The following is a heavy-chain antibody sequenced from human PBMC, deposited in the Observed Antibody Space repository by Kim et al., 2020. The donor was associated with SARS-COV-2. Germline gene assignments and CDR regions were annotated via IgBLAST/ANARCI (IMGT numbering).Heavy chain of an antibody. J-gene: IGHJ6*02. CDR2: IYSGGST. D-gene: IGHD3-10*01. CDR3: ARDWGQKVTMVRGVRYYYYSMDV. Sequence: GGSLRLSCAASGFTVSSNYMSWVRQAPGKGLEWVSVIYSGGSTYYADSVKGRFTISRDNSKNTLYLQMNSLRAEDTAVYYCARDWGQKVTMVRGVRYYYYSMDVLGQGATVTVSS. V-gene: IGHV3-53*01. CDR1: GFTVSSNY.